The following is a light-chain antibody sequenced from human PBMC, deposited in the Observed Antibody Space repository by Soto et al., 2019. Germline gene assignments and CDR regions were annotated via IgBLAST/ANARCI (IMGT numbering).Light chain of an antibody. V-gene: IGLV2-8*01. CDR2: EVN. CDR1: GSDVGRYNY. Sequence: QLVLTQPPSASGSPGQSVTISCTGTGSDVGRYNYVSWYQQHPGKAPKLMIYEVNKRPSGVPDRFSGSKSGNTASLTVSGLQAEDEADYYCSSYAGSNNFVFGTGTKLTVL. CDR3: SSYAGSNNFV. J-gene: IGLJ1*01.